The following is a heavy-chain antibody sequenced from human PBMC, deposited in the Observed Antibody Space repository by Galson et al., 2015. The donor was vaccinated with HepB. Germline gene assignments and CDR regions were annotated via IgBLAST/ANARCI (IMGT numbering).Heavy chain of an antibody. CDR3: ARTEAMGGADY. V-gene: IGHV5-51*01. Sequence: QSGAEVKEPGDSLKISCTGSGYSFSNYWIGWVRQMPGEGLEWMGIIYPGDSDTRYSPSFQGQVTISADKSISTAYLQWSSLKASDTAIYYCARTEAMGGADYWGQGTLFTLSS. J-gene: IGHJ4*02. CDR1: GYSFSNYW. D-gene: IGHD1-26*01. CDR2: IYPGDSDT.